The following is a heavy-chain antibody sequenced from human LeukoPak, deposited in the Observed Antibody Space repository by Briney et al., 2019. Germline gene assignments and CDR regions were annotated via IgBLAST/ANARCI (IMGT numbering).Heavy chain of an antibody. CDR2: IYSGGST. CDR1: GFTVSSNY. Sequence: GGSLRLSCAASGFTVSSNYMSWVRQAPGKGLEWVSVIYSGGSTYYADSVKGRFTISRDNSKNTLYLQMNSLRAEDTAVYYCARYYYDSSGCFDYWGQGTLVTVSS. J-gene: IGHJ4*02. V-gene: IGHV3-53*01. D-gene: IGHD3-22*01. CDR3: ARYYYDSSGCFDY.